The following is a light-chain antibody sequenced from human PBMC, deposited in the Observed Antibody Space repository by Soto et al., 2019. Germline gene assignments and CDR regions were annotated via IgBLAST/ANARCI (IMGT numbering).Light chain of an antibody. Sequence: DIQMTQSPSTLSASVGDRVTITCRASQSISSWLAWYQQKPGKAPKLLIYDASSLESGVPSRFSGSGSGTEFTLTISSLQPDDFGTYYCQQYNSYFSVTFGQGTRVEVK. V-gene: IGKV1-5*01. CDR1: QSISSW. CDR3: QQYNSYFSVT. J-gene: IGKJ1*01. CDR2: DAS.